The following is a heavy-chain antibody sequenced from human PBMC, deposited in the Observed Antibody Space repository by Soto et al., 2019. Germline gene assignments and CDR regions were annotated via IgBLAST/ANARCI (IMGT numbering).Heavy chain of an antibody. CDR2: IYKSTTT. D-gene: IGHD2-15*01. CDR3: ARGRYCLTGRCFPNWFDS. V-gene: IGHV4-30-4*01. J-gene: IGHJ5*01. CDR1: GDSISTVDYF. Sequence: PSETLSLTCSVSGDSISTVDYFWAWIRQPPGQALEYIGYIYKSTTTYYNPSFESRVAISLDTSKSQFSLNVTSVTAVDTAVYFCARGRYCLTGRCFPNWFDSWGQGTLVTVSS.